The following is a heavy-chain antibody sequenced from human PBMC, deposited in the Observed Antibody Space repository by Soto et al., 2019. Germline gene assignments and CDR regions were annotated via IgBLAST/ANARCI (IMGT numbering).Heavy chain of an antibody. CDR2: IYHSGST. Sequence: PSETLSLTCAVSGGSISSSNWWSWVRQPPGKGLEWIGEIYHSGSTNYNPSLKSRVTISVDKSKDQFSLKLSSVTAADTAVYYCARDSSLRYSNRNWFDPWGQGTLVTVSS. CDR1: GGSISSSNW. J-gene: IGHJ5*02. V-gene: IGHV4-4*02. CDR3: ARDSSLRYSNRNWFDP. D-gene: IGHD4-4*01.